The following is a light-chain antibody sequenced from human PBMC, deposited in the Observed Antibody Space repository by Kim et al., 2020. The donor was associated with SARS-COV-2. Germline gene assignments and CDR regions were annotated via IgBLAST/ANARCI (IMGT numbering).Light chain of an antibody. Sequence: QSVLTQPPSVSGSPGQSITISCTGTSSDVGGYNYVSWYQQHPGKAPKLMIYDVSNRPSGVSNRFSGSKSGNTSSLTISGLQAEDEADYYCSSYTSSSTVVFGGGTKLDVL. CDR2: DVS. V-gene: IGLV2-14*03. CDR3: SSYTSSSTVV. CDR1: SSDVGGYNY. J-gene: IGLJ2*01.